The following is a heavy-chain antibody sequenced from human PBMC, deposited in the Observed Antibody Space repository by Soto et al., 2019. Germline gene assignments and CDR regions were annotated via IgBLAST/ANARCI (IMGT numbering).Heavy chain of an antibody. D-gene: IGHD3-16*02. J-gene: IGHJ4*02. CDR3: ARSYYDYVWGSYRPPPLDY. CDR2: INHSGST. CDR1: GGSFSGYY. V-gene: IGHV4-34*01. Sequence: PSETLSLTCAVYGGSFSGYYWSWIRQPPGKGLEWIGEINHSGSTNYNPSLESRVTISVDTSRNQFSLKLSSVTAADTAVYYCARSYYDYVWGSYRPPPLDYWGQGTLVTVSS.